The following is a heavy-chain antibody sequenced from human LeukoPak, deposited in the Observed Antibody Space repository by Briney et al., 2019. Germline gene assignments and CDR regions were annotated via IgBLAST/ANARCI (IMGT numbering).Heavy chain of an antibody. J-gene: IGHJ4*02. Sequence: SETLSLTCTVSGGSISSSSYYWGWIRQPPGKGLEWIGSIYYSGSTYYNPSLKSRVTISVDTSKNQFSLKLNSVTAADTAVYFCARDSSSWSQHCDYWGQGILVTVSS. V-gene: IGHV4-39*07. CDR2: IYYSGST. CDR3: ARDSSSWSQHCDY. D-gene: IGHD6-13*01. CDR1: GGSISSSSYY.